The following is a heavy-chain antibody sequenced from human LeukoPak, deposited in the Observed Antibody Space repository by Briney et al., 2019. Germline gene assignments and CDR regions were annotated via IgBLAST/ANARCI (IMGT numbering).Heavy chain of an antibody. Sequence: SVKVSCKASGGTFSSYAISWVRQAPGQGLEWMGGIIPIFGTANYAQKFQGRVTITADTSTSTAYMELSSLTSDDTAVYYCARGSRTGWYYFDYWGRGTLVTVSS. V-gene: IGHV1-69*06. CDR2: IIPIFGTA. D-gene: IGHD6-19*01. J-gene: IGHJ4*02. CDR1: GGTFSSYA. CDR3: ARGSRTGWYYFDY.